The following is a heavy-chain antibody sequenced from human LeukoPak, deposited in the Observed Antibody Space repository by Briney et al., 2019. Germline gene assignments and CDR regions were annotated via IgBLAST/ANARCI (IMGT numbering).Heavy chain of an antibody. D-gene: IGHD2-15*01. CDR2: ISYDGSNK. CDR3: AKVSCSGGSCYLPWLYYYYGMDV. Sequence: GGSLRLSCAASGFTFSSYGMHWARQAPGKGLEWVAVISYDGSNKYYADSVKGRFTISRDNSKNTLYLQMNSLRAEDTAVYYCAKVSCSGGSCYLPWLYYYYGMDVWGQGTTVTVSS. J-gene: IGHJ6*02. CDR1: GFTFSSYG. V-gene: IGHV3-30*18.